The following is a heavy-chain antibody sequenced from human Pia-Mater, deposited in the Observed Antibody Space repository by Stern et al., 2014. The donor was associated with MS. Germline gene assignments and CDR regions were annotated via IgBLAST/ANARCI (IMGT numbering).Heavy chain of an antibody. Sequence: EVHLVESGGGLVQPGGSLRLSCAASGFTFSSYAMSWVRQAPGKGLEWFSAISGSGGSTYYADSVKGRFNISRDNSKNTLYLQMNSLRAEDTAVYYCAKEGAIAVAGTGFDYWGQGTLVTVSS. CDR2: ISGSGGST. CDR3: AKEGAIAVAGTGFDY. V-gene: IGHV3-23*04. D-gene: IGHD6-19*01. J-gene: IGHJ4*02. CDR1: GFTFSSYA.